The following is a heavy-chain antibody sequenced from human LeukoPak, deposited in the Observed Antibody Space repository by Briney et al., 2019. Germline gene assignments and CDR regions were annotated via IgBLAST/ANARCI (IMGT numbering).Heavy chain of an antibody. Sequence: PSETLSLTCAVYGGSFSGYYWSWIRQPPGKGLEWIGEINHSGSTNYNPSLKSRVTISVDTSKNQFSLKLSSVTAADTAVYYCARRRITMVRGAKSPFDYWGQGTLVTVSS. CDR2: INHSGST. CDR3: ARRRITMVRGAKSPFDY. D-gene: IGHD3-10*01. J-gene: IGHJ4*02. V-gene: IGHV4-34*01. CDR1: GGSFSGYY.